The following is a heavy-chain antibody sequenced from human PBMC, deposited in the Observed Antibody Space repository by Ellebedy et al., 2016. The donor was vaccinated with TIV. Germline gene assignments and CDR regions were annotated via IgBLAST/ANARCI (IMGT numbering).Heavy chain of an antibody. CDR2: INAGNGNT. CDR1: GGTFSSHT. V-gene: IGHV1-3*01. D-gene: IGHD3-10*01. CDR3: ARDPEGAYYYGSGKFDY. Sequence: ASVKVSXXASGGTFSSHTIDWVRQAPGQRLEWLGWINAGNGNTKYSQKFQGRVTITRDTSASTVYMEMSSLRSEDTAVFYCARDPEGAYYYGSGKFDYWGQGTLVTVSS. J-gene: IGHJ4*02.